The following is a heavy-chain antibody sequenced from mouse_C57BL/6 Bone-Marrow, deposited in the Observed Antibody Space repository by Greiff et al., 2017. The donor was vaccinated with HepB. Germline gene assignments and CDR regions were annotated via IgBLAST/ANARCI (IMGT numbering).Heavy chain of an antibody. CDR1: GFSFNTYA. Sequence: EVQLVESGGGLVQPKGSLKLSCAASGFSFNTYAMNWVRQAPGKGLEWVARIRSKSNNYATYYADSVKDRFTISRDDSESMLYLQMNNLKTEDTAMYYCVRHDWVAPYAMDYWGQGTSVTVSS. D-gene: IGHD1-1*02. CDR2: IRSKSNNYAT. J-gene: IGHJ4*01. V-gene: IGHV10-1*01. CDR3: VRHDWVAPYAMDY.